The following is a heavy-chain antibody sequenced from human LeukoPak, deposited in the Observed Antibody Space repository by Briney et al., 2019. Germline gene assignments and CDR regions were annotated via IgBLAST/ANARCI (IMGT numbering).Heavy chain of an antibody. CDR2: SIGSGGAT. V-gene: IGHV3-23*01. CDR1: GFTFSSCA. D-gene: IGHD3-22*01. CDR3: AKGLDSSGYYLVFDY. Sequence: PGGSLRLSCAASGFTFSSCAMSRVRQAPGKGLEWVSGSIGSGGATYYADSVKGRFTISRDNSKNTLYLQMNSLRAEDTAVYYCAKGLDSSGYYLVFDYWGQGTLVTVSS. J-gene: IGHJ4*02.